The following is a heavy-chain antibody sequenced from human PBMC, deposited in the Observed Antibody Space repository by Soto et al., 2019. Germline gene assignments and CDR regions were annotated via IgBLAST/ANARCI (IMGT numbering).Heavy chain of an antibody. V-gene: IGHV3-74*01. Sequence: EVQLVESGGGLVEPGGSLRLSCAASGFTFSSYWRHWVRQAPGKGLVWVARINSAGSSTNYADSVQGRLTISRDNAKNTVYLQMNSLRDEDTALYYCARGASSGWTHSFDYWGQGSLVTVSS. CDR2: INSAGSST. CDR3: ARGASSGWTHSFDY. J-gene: IGHJ4*02. CDR1: GFTFSSYW. D-gene: IGHD6-19*01.